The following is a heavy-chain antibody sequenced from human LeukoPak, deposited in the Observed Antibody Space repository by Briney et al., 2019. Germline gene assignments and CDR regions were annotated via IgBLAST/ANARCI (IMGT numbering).Heavy chain of an antibody. D-gene: IGHD1-26*01. CDR1: GYTFTSYY. V-gene: IGHV1-46*01. J-gene: IGHJ4*02. Sequence: ASVKVSCKASGYTFTSYYMHWVRQAPGQGLEWMGIINPSGGSTGYAQKFQGRVTMTRDTSTSTVYMELSSLRSEDTAVYYCARDIAVSGSYYSALDYWGQGTLVTVSS. CDR2: INPSGGST. CDR3: ARDIAVSGSYYSALDY.